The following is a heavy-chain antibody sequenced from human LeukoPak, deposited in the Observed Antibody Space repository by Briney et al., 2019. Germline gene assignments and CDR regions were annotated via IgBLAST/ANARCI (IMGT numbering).Heavy chain of an antibody. CDR1: GYTFNSYG. CDR2: ISAYNGNT. V-gene: IGHV1-18*01. CDR3: ARDLGAPYYDSSGYYYAFDY. Sequence: ASVKVSCKASGYTFNSYGISWVRQAPGQGLEWMGWISAYNGNTNYAQKLQGRVTMTTDTFTSTAYMELRSLRSDDTAVYYCARDLGAPYYDSSGYYYAFDYWGQGTLVTVSS. J-gene: IGHJ4*02. D-gene: IGHD3-22*01.